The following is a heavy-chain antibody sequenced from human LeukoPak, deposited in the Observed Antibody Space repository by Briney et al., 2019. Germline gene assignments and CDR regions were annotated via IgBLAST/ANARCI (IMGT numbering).Heavy chain of an antibody. Sequence: GGSLRLSCAASGFTFSSYAMHWVRQAPGKGLEWVAVISYDGSNKYYADSVEGRFTISRDNSKNTLYLQMNSLRAEDTAVYYCARVGGNPYGGYPEGVDYWGQGTLVTVSS. J-gene: IGHJ4*02. CDR2: ISYDGSNK. CDR1: GFTFSSYA. CDR3: ARVGGNPYGGYPEGVDY. V-gene: IGHV3-30*04. D-gene: IGHD5-12*01.